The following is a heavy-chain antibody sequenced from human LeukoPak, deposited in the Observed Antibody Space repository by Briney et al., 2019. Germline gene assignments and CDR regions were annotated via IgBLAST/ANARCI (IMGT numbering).Heavy chain of an antibody. CDR1: GGSFSGYY. Sequence: SETLSLTCAVYGGSFSGYYWSWIRQPPGEGLEWIGEINHSGGTNYTPSLKSRVTMSLDTSKNQFSLKLTSVTAADTAVYYCARGSIAARLGNFWGQGTLVTVS. D-gene: IGHD6-6*01. CDR3: ARGSIAARLGNF. J-gene: IGHJ4*02. V-gene: IGHV4-34*01. CDR2: INHSGGT.